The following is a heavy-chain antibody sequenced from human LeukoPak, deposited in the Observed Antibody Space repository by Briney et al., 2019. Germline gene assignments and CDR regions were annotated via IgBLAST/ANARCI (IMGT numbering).Heavy chain of an antibody. Sequence: ASVKVSCKASGGTFSSYAISWVRQAPGQGLEWMGGIIPIFGTANYAQKFQGRVTITADESTSTVYMELSSLRSDDTAVYYCARVARTYYDILTGPMDVWGKGTTVTVSS. J-gene: IGHJ6*04. CDR3: ARVARTYYDILTGPMDV. D-gene: IGHD3-9*01. V-gene: IGHV1-69*13. CDR1: GGTFSSYA. CDR2: IIPIFGTA.